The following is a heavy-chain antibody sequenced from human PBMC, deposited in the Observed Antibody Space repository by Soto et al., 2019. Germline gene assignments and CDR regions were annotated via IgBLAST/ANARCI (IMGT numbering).Heavy chain of an antibody. J-gene: IGHJ6*02. V-gene: IGHV5-51*01. CDR3: XRWYSSSWYMDYYGMDV. CDR2: IYPGDSDT. CDR1: GYSFTIYW. D-gene: IGHD6-13*01. Sequence: GESLKISCKGSGYSFTIYWIGWVRQMPGKGLEWMGIIYPGDSDTRYSPSFQGQVTISADKSISTAYLQWSSLKASDTAMYYCXRWYSSSWYMDYYGMDVWGQGTTVTVSS.